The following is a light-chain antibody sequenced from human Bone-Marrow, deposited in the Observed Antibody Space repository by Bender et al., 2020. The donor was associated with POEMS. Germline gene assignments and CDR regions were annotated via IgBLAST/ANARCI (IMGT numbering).Light chain of an antibody. CDR1: SSDVGGYNY. CDR2: DVN. Sequence: QSALTQPASVSGSPGQSITISCAGTSSDVGGYNYVSWFQQHPGKTPRLMIYDVNSRPSGVSNRFSGPKSGNRASLTISGLRAEDEADYYCSSYSSSDTVIFGGGTKLTVL. V-gene: IGLV2-14*03. CDR3: SSYSSSDTVI. J-gene: IGLJ2*01.